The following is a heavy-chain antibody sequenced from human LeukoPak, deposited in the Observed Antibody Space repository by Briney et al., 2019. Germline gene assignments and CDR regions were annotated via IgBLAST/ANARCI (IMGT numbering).Heavy chain of an antibody. V-gene: IGHV1-69*01. CDR2: IIPIFGAA. Sequence: ASVKLSCKASGGTFSSYAISWVRQAPGQGLERMGGIIPIFGAANYAQKFQCRVTITADESASTAYMELRSLRSEDTAVYYWARRGARGQGLLTIFGVGYSFDYWGQRTLVTVS. CDR1: GGTFSSYA. CDR3: ARRGARGQGLLTIFGVGYSFDY. J-gene: IGHJ4*02. D-gene: IGHD3-3*01.